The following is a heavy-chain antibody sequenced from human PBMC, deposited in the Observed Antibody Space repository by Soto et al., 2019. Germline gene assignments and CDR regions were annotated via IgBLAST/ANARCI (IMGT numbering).Heavy chain of an antibody. D-gene: IGHD5-18*01. CDR1: GFTFSSYA. V-gene: IGHV3-30-3*01. Sequence: LRLSCAASGFTFSSYAMHWVRQAPGKGLEWVAVISYDGSNKYYADSVKGRFTISRDNSKNTLYLQMNSLRAEDKAVYYCARPETMVTAWAPLDYWGQGTLVTVSS. J-gene: IGHJ4*02. CDR3: ARPETMVTAWAPLDY. CDR2: ISYDGSNK.